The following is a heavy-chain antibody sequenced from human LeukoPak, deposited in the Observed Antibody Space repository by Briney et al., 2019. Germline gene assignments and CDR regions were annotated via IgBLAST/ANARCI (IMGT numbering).Heavy chain of an antibody. V-gene: IGHV1-8*03. CDR2: MNPNSGNT. D-gene: IGHD2-2*01. Sequence: ASVKVSCKASGYTFTSYDINWVRQATGQGLEWMGWMNPNSGNTGYAQKFQGRVTITRNTSISTAYMELSSLRSEDTAVYYCARALRNCSSTSCLYYFDYWGQGTLVTVSS. CDR1: GYTFTSYD. CDR3: ARALRNCSSTSCLYYFDY. J-gene: IGHJ4*02.